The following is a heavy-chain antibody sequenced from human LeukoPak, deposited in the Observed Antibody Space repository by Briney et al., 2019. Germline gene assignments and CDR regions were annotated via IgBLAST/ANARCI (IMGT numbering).Heavy chain of an antibody. J-gene: IGHJ5*02. Sequence: SETLSLTCTVSVASISSINYYWVWIRQSPGKGLEWIGSIYYSGRTYHNPSLKSRVTISVDTSKNQFSLKLSSVTAADTAIYYCARDAYDDYDWFDPWGQGTLVTASS. D-gene: IGHD4-17*01. CDR3: ARDAYDDYDWFDP. V-gene: IGHV4-39*07. CDR1: VASISSINYY. CDR2: IYYSGRT.